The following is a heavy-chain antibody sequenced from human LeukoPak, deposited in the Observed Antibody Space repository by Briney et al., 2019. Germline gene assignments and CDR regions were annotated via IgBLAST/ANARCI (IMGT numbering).Heavy chain of an antibody. CDR1: GFTFDDYD. V-gene: IGHV3-20*04. J-gene: IGHJ4*02. CDR3: ARVDSDVLRFLEWLPQLDY. CDR2: INWNGGRT. Sequence: PGGSLRLSCAASGFTFDDYDMSWVRQAPGKGLEWVSGINWNGGRTGYADSVKGRFTISRDNAKNSLYLQMNSLRAEDTALYYCARVDSDVLRFLEWLPQLDYWGQGTLVTVSS. D-gene: IGHD3-3*01.